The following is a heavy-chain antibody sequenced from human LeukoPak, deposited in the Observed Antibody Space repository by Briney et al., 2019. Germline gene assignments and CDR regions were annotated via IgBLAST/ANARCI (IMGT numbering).Heavy chain of an antibody. CDR3: ANGRSGWYFGY. CDR1: GGSISSYY. CDR2: IYYSGST. Sequence: PSETLSLTCTVSGGSISSYYWSWIRQPPGKGLEWIGYIYYSGSTNYNPSLKSRVTIPVDTSKNQFSLKLSSVTAADTAVYYCANGRSGWYFGYWGQGTLVTVSS. J-gene: IGHJ4*02. D-gene: IGHD6-19*01. V-gene: IGHV4-59*01.